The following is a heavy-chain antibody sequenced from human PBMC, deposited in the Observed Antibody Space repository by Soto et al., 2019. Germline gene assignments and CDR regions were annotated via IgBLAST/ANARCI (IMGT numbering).Heavy chain of an antibody. Sequence: EVQLLESGGGLVQPGGSLRLSCAAPGFTFSSYAMSWVRQAPGKGLEWVSAISGSGGSTYYADSVKGRFTISRDNSKNTLYLQMNSLRAEDTAVYYCAKDWVRGVIITRHRGYFDYWGQGTLVTVSS. D-gene: IGHD3-10*01. J-gene: IGHJ4*02. CDR3: AKDWVRGVIITRHRGYFDY. CDR2: ISGSGGST. CDR1: GFTFSSYA. V-gene: IGHV3-23*01.